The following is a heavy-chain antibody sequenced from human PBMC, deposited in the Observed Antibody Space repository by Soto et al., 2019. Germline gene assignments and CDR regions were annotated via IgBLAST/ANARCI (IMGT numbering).Heavy chain of an antibody. D-gene: IGHD2-21*02. V-gene: IGHV3-15*07. J-gene: IGHJ6*02. CDR3: TTDARDHYYYYYGMDV. CDR2: IKSKTDGGTT. CDR1: GFTFSNAW. Sequence: GGSLRLSCAASGFTFSNAWMNWVRQAPGKGLEWVGRIKSKTDGGTTDYAAPVKGRFTISRDDSKNTLYLQMNSLKTEDTAVYYCTTDARDHYYYYYGMDVWGQGTTVTVSS.